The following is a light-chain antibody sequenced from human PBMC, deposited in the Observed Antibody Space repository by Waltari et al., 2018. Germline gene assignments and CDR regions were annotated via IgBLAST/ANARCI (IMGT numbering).Light chain of an antibody. J-gene: IGKJ1*01. CDR2: GAS. V-gene: IGKV3-15*01. Sequence: IVLTQSPATLSVSTGETATLFCRASHSIRNNLARSQPKPGQAPSLLIYGASTRATGSPARFSGSGSWTECTLTISSLQSEDFAVYYCQQCNTWWTFGQGTKVEFK. CDR3: QQCNTWWT. CDR1: HSIRNN.